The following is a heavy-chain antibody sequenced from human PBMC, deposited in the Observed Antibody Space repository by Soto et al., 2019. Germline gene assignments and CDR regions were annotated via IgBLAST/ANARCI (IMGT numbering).Heavy chain of an antibody. CDR2: IIPIFGTA. V-gene: IGHV1-69*01. CDR1: GGTFSSYA. J-gene: IGHJ4*02. CDR3: ARPRSRYDSSGYYYSY. Sequence: QVQLVQSGAEVKKPGSSVKVSCKASGGTFSSYAISWVRQAPGQGLEWMGGIIPIFGTANYAQKFQGRVTVTADESTSTAYMELSSLRSEDTAVYYCARPRSRYDSSGYYYSYWGQGTLVTVSS. D-gene: IGHD3-22*01.